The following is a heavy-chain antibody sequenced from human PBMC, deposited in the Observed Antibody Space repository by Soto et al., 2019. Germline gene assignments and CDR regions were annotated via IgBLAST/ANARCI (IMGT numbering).Heavy chain of an antibody. V-gene: IGHV3-7*03. D-gene: IGHD2-21*02. CDR3: ARDHLILPAHDFFYGSDV. J-gene: IGHJ6*02. CDR2: IPQDGIDG. Sequence: LRLSCEVSGFTFSMYSMSWVRQSPGKGLEWVAKIPQDGIDGHYADSVKGRFIISRDNGKNSLHLQLNNLRAEDTAVYYCARDHLILPAHDFFYGSDVWGRGATVTVSS. CDR1: GFTFSMYS.